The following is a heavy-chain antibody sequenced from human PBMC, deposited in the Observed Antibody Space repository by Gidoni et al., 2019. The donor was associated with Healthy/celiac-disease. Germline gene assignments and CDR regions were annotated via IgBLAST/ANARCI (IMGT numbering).Heavy chain of an antibody. CDR1: GGSISSYY. D-gene: IGHD4-17*01. Sequence: QVQLQESGPGLVKPSETLSLTCTVSGGSISSYYWSWIRQPPGKGLEYIGYIYYSGNTKSNPSLNSRVTISVDTSKHQFSLKLSSVTAADTAVYYCARGNGDYPWVFDIWGQGTMVTVSS. V-gene: IGHV4-59*01. CDR3: ARGNGDYPWVFDI. J-gene: IGHJ3*02. CDR2: IYYSGNT.